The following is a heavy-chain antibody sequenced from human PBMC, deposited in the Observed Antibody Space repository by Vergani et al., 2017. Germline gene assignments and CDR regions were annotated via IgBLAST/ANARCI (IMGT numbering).Heavy chain of an antibody. CDR3: ARDVAKTDAFDI. CDR1: GDTITGYY. V-gene: IGHV1-2*06. Sequence: QVQLGKYGAEVKKHGASVKVSCKASGDTITGYYMHWVRQAPGQGLEWMGRINPNSGGTNYAQKFQGRVTMTRDTSISTAYMELSRLRSDDTAVYYCARDVAKTDAFDIWGQGTMVTVSS. CDR2: INPNSGGT. J-gene: IGHJ3*02. D-gene: IGHD2-15*01.